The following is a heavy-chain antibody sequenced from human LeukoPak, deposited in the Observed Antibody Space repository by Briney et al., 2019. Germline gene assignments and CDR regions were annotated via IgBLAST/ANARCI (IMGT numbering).Heavy chain of an antibody. CDR2: IYYSGST. V-gene: IGHV4-59*01. CDR1: GGSISSYY. J-gene: IGHJ5*02. D-gene: IGHD6-13*01. CDR3: ARGGSSWYEFDP. Sequence: SETLSLTCTVSGGSISSYYWSWIRQPPGKGLEWIGYIYYSGSTNYNPSLKSRVTISVDTSKNQFSLKLSSVTTADTAVYYCARGGSSWYEFDPWGQGTLVTVSS.